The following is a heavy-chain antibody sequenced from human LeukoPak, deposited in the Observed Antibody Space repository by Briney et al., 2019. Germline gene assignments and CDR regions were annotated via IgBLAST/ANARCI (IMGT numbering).Heavy chain of an antibody. D-gene: IGHD1-26*01. CDR1: GFTFSSYG. Sequence: PGGSLRLSCAASGFTFSSYGMHWVRQAPGKGLEWVAFIRYDGSNKYYADSVKGRFTISRDNSKNTLYLQMNSLRAEDTAVYYCAKERWELWFRERYFDYWGQGTLVTVSS. CDR2: IRYDGSNK. CDR3: AKERWELWFRERYFDY. V-gene: IGHV3-30*02. J-gene: IGHJ4*02.